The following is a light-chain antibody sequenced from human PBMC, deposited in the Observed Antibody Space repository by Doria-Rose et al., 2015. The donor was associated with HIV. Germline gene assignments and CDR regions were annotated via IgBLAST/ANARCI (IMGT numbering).Light chain of an antibody. CDR2: AAS. J-gene: IGKJ1*01. CDR3: QQSFGTPRT. Sequence: TQSPSSLSASVGDRVTITCRASQNINRFLNWYQQKPGKVTKVLIYAASSLQSGVPSRFSGSGSGTDFTLTISSLQPEDFATYYCQQSFGTPRTFGQGTKVEIK. CDR1: QNINRF. V-gene: IGKV1-39*01.